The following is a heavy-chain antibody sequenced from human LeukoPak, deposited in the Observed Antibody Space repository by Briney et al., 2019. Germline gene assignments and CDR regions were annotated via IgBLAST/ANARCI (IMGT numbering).Heavy chain of an antibody. D-gene: IGHD2-21*02. Sequence: GGSLRLSCAASGITVSTFWMHWVRQAPGEGLVWVSRINTDGSVTNYADSVEGRFTISRDNAKNMLYLQMNDLRAEDTAVYYCVTDRYGDSAFGDWGQGTLVTVSS. J-gene: IGHJ4*02. V-gene: IGHV3-74*01. CDR2: INTDGSVT. CDR1: GITVSTFW. CDR3: VTDRYGDSAFGD.